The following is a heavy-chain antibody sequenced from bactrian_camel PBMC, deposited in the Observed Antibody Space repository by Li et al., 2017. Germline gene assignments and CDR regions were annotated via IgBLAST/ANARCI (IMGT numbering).Heavy chain of an antibody. CDR2: ISSDGTT. Sequence: LVESGGDSVQAGGSLKLSCVVSGSIFSMCAMGWYRQAPGKQPLERELIASISSDGTTTYTDSVKGRVTISQDYAKNMIYLQMNSLKTEDTAVYYCAPAGRSYVDIKCRARLGQGTQVTVS. D-gene: IGHD6*01. V-gene: IGHV3S53*01. J-gene: IGHJ4*01. CDR1: GSIFSMCA.